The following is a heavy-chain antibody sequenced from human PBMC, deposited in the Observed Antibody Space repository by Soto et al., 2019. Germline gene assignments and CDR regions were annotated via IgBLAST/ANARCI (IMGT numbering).Heavy chain of an antibody. D-gene: IGHD3-3*01. Sequence: SETLSLTCNVSGGSITGAYYWNWIRRHPGKGLEWIGSIHYRGTTDYNPSLKSRITISLDRSKNQFALKLSSVTAADTAVYYCARAMGIFGVVTEDYYYYGMDVWGQGTTVTVSS. CDR3: ARAMGIFGVVTEDYYYYGMDV. V-gene: IGHV4-31*03. J-gene: IGHJ6*02. CDR2: IHYRGTT. CDR1: GGSITGAYY.